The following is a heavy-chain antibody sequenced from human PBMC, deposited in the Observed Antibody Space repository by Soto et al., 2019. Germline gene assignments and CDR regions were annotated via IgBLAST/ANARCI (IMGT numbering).Heavy chain of an antibody. CDR2: LSTTGFT. CDR3: VRDSETSSSWSLDY. J-gene: IGHJ4*02. Sequence: GASLRLSCVASGFNVSSDYMNWVRQAPGKGLEWVSVLSTTGFTSHADSVKGRFTISSDSSKNTLYLQMNSLRVEDTAVYYCVRDSETSSSWSLDYWGQGVLVTVSS. D-gene: IGHD6-13*01. CDR1: GFNVSSDY. V-gene: IGHV3-53*01.